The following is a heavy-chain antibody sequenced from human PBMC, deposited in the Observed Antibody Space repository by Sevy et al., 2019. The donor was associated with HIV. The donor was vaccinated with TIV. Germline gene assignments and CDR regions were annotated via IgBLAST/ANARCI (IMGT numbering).Heavy chain of an antibody. D-gene: IGHD2-15*01. V-gene: IGHV4-34*01. Sequence: SETLSLTCAVYGGSFSGYYWSWIRQPPGKGLEWIGEINHSDSTNYNPSLKSRVTISVDTSKNQFSLKLHSVTAADTAVYYCVREISGVCCTFDYWSQGTLVTVSS. CDR1: GGSFSGYY. CDR2: INHSDST. CDR3: VREISGVCCTFDY. J-gene: IGHJ4*02.